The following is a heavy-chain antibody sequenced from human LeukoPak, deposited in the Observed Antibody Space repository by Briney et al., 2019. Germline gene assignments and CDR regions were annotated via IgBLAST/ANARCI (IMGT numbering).Heavy chain of an antibody. CDR2: IYTSGST. J-gene: IGHJ3*02. CDR1: GVSTTTSF. V-gene: IGHV4-4*07. Sequence: PSGTLSLTCTGSGVSTTTSFWSWIRQPAGKGLEWIGRIYTSGSTDYNPSLKSRVSMSLDTSKSQLSLELNYVTAADTAVYFCARGPGALTQETFDMWGQGTLVSVS. CDR3: ARGPGALTQETFDM. D-gene: IGHD2-21*02.